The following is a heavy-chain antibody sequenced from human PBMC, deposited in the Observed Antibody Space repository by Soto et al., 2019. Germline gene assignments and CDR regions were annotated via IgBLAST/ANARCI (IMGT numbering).Heavy chain of an antibody. V-gene: IGHV1-69*06. D-gene: IGHD3-3*01. CDR2: IIPIFGTA. CDR3: ARATLGVVIRKYYHYGMDV. J-gene: IGHJ6*02. CDR1: GGTFSSYA. Sequence: GASVKGSCKASGGTFSSYAISWVRQAPGQGLEWMGGIIPIFGTANYAQKFQGRVTITADKSTSTAYMELSSLRSEDTAVYYCARATLGVVIRKYYHYGMDVWCQGTTVTVSS.